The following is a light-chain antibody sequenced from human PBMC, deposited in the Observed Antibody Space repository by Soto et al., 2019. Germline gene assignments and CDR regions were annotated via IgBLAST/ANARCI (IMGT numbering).Light chain of an antibody. CDR1: SSDVGGYNY. Sequence: QSALTQPASVSGSPGQSITISCTGTSSDVGGYNYVSWYQQHPGKAPKLMIYEVTNRPSGVSNRFSCSKSGNTASLTISRLQAEDEADYYCSSYTSRSTLVFGTGTKATVL. V-gene: IGLV2-14*01. CDR3: SSYTSRSTLV. CDR2: EVT. J-gene: IGLJ1*01.